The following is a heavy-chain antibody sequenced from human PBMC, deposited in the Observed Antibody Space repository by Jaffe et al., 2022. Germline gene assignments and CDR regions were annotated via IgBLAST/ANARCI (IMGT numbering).Heavy chain of an antibody. V-gene: IGHV4-39*01. J-gene: IGHJ6*03. CDR3: ARHVRPPYYDYIWGTSLVYYYMDV. CDR2: IYYSGST. CDR1: GGSISSSSYY. D-gene: IGHD3-16*01. Sequence: QLQLQESGPGLVKPSETLSLTCTVSGGSISSSSYYWGWIRQPPGKGLEWIGSIYYSGSTYYNPSLKSRVTISVDTSKNQFSLKLSSVTAADTAVYYCARHVRPPYYDYIWGTSLVYYYMDVWGKGTTVTVSS.